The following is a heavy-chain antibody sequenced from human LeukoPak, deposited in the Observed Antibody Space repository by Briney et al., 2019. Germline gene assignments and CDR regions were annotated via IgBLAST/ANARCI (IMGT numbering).Heavy chain of an antibody. CDR1: GYTFTSYY. CDR2: INPSGGST. J-gene: IGHJ4*02. CDR3: ARGFWSGYDGYFFDY. D-gene: IGHD3-3*01. V-gene: IGHV1-46*03. Sequence: ASVKVACKAAGYTFTSYYMDWVRQAPGQGREWMGIINPSGGSTIYAQKLEGRVTMSRDTSTSTVYLELSSLTSEDPAVYYCARGFWSGYDGYFFDYWGQGTLVTVSS.